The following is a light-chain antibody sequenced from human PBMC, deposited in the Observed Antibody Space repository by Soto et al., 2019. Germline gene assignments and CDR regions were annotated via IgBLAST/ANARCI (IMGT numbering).Light chain of an antibody. CDR1: QSVGSNY. CDR3: HQYDSWT. CDR2: GAS. J-gene: IGKJ1*01. V-gene: IGKV3-20*01. Sequence: EIVLTQSPGTLSLSPGEISTLSCRASQSVGSNYLAWYQQKPGQAPRLLIYGASSRATGIADRFSGSGSGTDFTLTISRLEPEDFAVYYCHQYDSWTFGQGTKVDIK.